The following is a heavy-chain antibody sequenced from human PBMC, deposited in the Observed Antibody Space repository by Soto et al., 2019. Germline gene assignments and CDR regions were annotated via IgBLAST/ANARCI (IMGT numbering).Heavy chain of an antibody. J-gene: IGHJ4*02. V-gene: IGHV3-64D*06. CDR3: VKGEYYYDSSGYYPFDY. Sequence: GGSLRLSCSASGFTFSSYAMHWVRQAPGKGLEYVSSISTNGGSTHYADSVKGRFTISRDNSKNTQYLQMSSLRADETAVYYCVKGEYYYDSSGYYPFDYWGQGT. D-gene: IGHD3-22*01. CDR1: GFTFSSYA. CDR2: ISTNGGST.